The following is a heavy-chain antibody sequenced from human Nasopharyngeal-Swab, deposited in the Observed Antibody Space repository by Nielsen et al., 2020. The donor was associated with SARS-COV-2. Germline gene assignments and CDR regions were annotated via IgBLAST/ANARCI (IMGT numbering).Heavy chain of an antibody. V-gene: IGHV1-18*01. J-gene: IGHJ4*02. Sequence: ASVKVSCKASGYTFTSYGISWVRQAPGQGLDWMGWISAYNGNTNYAQKFQGRVTMTRDTSISTAYMELSRLRSDDTAVYYCARDGGWELPPVNWGQGTLVTVSS. CDR1: GYTFTSYG. CDR3: ARDGGWELPPVN. D-gene: IGHD1-26*01. CDR2: ISAYNGNT.